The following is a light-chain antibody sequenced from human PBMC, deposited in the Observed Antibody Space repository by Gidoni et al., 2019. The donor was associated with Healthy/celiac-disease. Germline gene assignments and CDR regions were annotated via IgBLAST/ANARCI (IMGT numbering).Light chain of an antibody. V-gene: IGLV3-1*01. CDR3: QAWDSSTALV. J-gene: IGLJ2*01. Sequence: SYELTQPPSVSVSPGQTASITCSGDKLGAKYACWYQQKPGQSPVLVIYQASKRPSGIPERFSGSNSGNTATLTISGTQAMDEADYYCQAWDSSTALVFGGGTKLTVL. CDR1: KLGAKY. CDR2: QAS.